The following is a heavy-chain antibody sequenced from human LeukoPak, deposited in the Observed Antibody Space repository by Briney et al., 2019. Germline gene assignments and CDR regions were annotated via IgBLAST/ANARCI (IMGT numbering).Heavy chain of an antibody. CDR1: GFTFNNYG. CDR3: ARDMVRGGASVYGMDV. CDR2: ISYDGSNK. D-gene: IGHD3-10*01. J-gene: IGHJ6*02. Sequence: GSLRLSCAASGFTFNNYGMHWVRQAPGKGLEWVAVISYDGSNKYYADSVKGRFTISRDNSKNTLYLQMNSLRAEDTAVYYCARDMVRGGASVYGMDVWGQGTTVTVSS. V-gene: IGHV3-30*03.